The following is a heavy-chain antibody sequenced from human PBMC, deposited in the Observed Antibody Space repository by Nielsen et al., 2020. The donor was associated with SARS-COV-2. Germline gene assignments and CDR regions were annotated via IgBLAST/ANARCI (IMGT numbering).Heavy chain of an antibody. V-gene: IGHV4-34*01. CDR2: IDHSGST. D-gene: IGHD1/OR15-1a*01. CDR3: ARVIADHWNTGGYYFDY. Sequence: SETLSLTCAVYGGSFSGYYWSWIRQPPGKGLEWIGEIDHSGSTNYNPSLKSRVTISVDTSKNQFSLKLSSVTAADTAVYYCARVIADHWNTGGYYFDYWGQGTLVTVSS. J-gene: IGHJ4*02. CDR1: GGSFSGYY.